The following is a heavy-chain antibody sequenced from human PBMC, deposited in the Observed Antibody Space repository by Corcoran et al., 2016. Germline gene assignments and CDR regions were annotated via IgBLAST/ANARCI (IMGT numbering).Heavy chain of an antibody. J-gene: IGHJ4*02. CDR2: IWYDGSNK. D-gene: IGHD6-13*01. Sequence: QVQLVESGGGVVQPGRSLRLSCAASGFTFSSYGMHWVRQAPGKGLEWVAVIWYDGSNKYYADSVKGRFTISRDNSKNTLYLQMNSLRAEDTAVYYCARDGEPYSSSWPLDYWGQGPLVTVSS. CDR3: ARDGEPYSSSWPLDY. CDR1: GFTFSSYG. V-gene: IGHV3-33*01.